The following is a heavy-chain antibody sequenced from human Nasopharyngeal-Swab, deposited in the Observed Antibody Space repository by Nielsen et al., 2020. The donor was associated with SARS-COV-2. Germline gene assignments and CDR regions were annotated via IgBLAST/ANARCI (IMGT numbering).Heavy chain of an antibody. Sequence: SLKISCAASGFTFDDYAMHWVRQAPGKGLEWVSGISWNSGSIGYADSVKGRFTISRDNAKNSLYLQMNSLRAEDTALYYCAKVSGYSYGTHWYFDLWGRGTLVTVSS. V-gene: IGHV3-9*01. D-gene: IGHD5-18*01. CDR3: AKVSGYSYGTHWYFDL. CDR2: ISWNSGSI. CDR1: GFTFDDYA. J-gene: IGHJ2*01.